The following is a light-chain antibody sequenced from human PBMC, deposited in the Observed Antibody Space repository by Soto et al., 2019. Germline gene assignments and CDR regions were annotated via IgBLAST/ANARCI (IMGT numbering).Light chain of an antibody. CDR1: QSVSSY. CDR2: RAS. V-gene: IGKV3-15*01. Sequence: EIVMTQSPATLSVPPGGRATLSCRASQSVSSYLAWYQQRPGQPPRLLIYRASTRATGIPARFSGSGSGTEFSLTISSLQSEDFAVYHCQQYSTWPPRYTFGQGTKLEI. J-gene: IGKJ2*01. CDR3: QQYSTWPPRYT.